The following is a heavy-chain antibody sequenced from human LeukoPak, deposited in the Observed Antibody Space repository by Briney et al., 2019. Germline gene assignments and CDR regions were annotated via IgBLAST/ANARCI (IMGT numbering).Heavy chain of an antibody. J-gene: IGHJ6*03. CDR3: ARVLSGITVTTSYYYYYMDV. D-gene: IGHD1-7*01. CDR2: ISCSGSTI. V-gene: IGHV3-11*01. CDR1: GFPYSDYY. Sequence: GGSLRLSCAASGFPYSDYYMSWIPQATGKALEGVLYISCSGSTIYYADSVKGRFTISRNNDNNSLYLQKNSMRAEETAVYYCARVLSGITVTTSYYYYYMDVWGKGTTVTVSS.